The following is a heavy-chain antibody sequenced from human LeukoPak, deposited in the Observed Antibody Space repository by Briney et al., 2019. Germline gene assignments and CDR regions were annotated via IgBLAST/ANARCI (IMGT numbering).Heavy chain of an antibody. V-gene: IGHV3-33*01. Sequence: GTPLRLSCAASGFTFSDYGMHWVRQAPGKGLEWTASIWNDGSHPYYADSVNGRITISRDNSKNTLYLLMNILRDEDTAVYYCARDSPRTGRYFDWLLFDYWGQGTLDTVSS. CDR3: ARDSPRTGRYFDWLLFDY. CDR2: IWNDGSHP. J-gene: IGHJ4*02. CDR1: GFTFSDYG. D-gene: IGHD3-9*01.